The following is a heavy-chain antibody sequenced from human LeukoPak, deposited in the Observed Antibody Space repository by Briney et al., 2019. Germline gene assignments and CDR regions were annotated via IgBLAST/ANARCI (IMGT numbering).Heavy chain of an antibody. D-gene: IGHD2-15*01. Sequence: GGSLRLSCAASGFTYSGYEMNWVRPATGEGREWVSYMSSSGTAIYYADSVQGRFAISRDNAKNSLYVQMNSLRAEDTAVYYCARGRHCSGGSCYFDYWGQGTLVTVSS. CDR1: GFTYSGYE. V-gene: IGHV3-48*03. J-gene: IGHJ4*02. CDR2: MSSSGTAI. CDR3: ARGRHCSGGSCYFDY.